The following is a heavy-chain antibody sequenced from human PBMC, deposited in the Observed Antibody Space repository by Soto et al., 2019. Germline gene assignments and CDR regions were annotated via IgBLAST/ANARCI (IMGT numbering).Heavy chain of an antibody. Sequence: PGGSLRLSCGASGFTFSVYAMTWVRQAPGKGLEWVSAISGNGGSTYYADSVKGRCTISRDNSKSTLHLQMNSLRVEDTAVYYWAEGSTSGTTLVRFESWGQGTMVTVS. CDR2: ISGNGGST. V-gene: IGHV3-23*01. D-gene: IGHD6-6*01. CDR1: GFTFSVYA. J-gene: IGHJ4*02. CDR3: AEGSTSGTTLVRFES.